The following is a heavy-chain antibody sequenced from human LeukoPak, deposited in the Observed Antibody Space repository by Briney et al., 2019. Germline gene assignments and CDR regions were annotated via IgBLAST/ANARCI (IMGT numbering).Heavy chain of an antibody. CDR3: TKRAVGLTFDY. J-gene: IGHJ4*02. CDR2: ISSSGVST. Sequence: GGSLRLSCAASGLTFSTYAMSWVRQAPGKGLEWVSMISSSGVSTYYAGSVEGRFTISRDNSKNTLYLQMHSLRVEDTAVYYCTKRAVGLTFDYWGQGTLVTVSS. D-gene: IGHD1-26*01. CDR1: GLTFSTYA. V-gene: IGHV3-23*01.